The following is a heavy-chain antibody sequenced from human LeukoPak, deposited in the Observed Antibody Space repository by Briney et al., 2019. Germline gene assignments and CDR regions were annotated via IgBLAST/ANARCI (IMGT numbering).Heavy chain of an antibody. Sequence: GGSLRLSCAASGLTVSSNHMNWVRQAPGKGLEWVSLIYYGGNTFYADSVKGRFTISRDNSKNTLYLQINSLRAEDTAVYYCAALSGVGVKIGFDHWGQGALVVVSS. V-gene: IGHV3-66*01. CDR2: IYYGGNT. CDR1: GLTVSSNH. J-gene: IGHJ4*02. CDR3: AALSGVGVKIGFDH. D-gene: IGHD1-26*01.